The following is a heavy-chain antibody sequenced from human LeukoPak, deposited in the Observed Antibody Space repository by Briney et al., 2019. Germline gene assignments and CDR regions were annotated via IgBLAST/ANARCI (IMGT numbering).Heavy chain of an antibody. CDR1: GGSISSYY. Sequence: SETLSLTCTVSGGSISSYYWSWIRQPPGEGLEWIGYIYYSGSTNYNPSLKSRVTISVDTSKNQFSLKLSSVTAADTAVYYCARELRYFDWFPSDAFDIWGQGTMVTVSS. J-gene: IGHJ3*02. D-gene: IGHD3-9*01. CDR2: IYYSGST. V-gene: IGHV4-59*01. CDR3: ARELRYFDWFPSDAFDI.